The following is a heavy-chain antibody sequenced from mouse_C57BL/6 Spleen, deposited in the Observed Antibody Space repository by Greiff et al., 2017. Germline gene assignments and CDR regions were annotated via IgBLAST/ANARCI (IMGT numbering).Heavy chain of an antibody. CDR2: IYPSDSET. J-gene: IGHJ3*01. CDR1: GYTFSSYW. CDR3: ARRGIYYDYDEFAY. V-gene: IGHV1-61*01. Sequence: VQLQQSGAELVRPGSSVKLSCKASGYTFSSYWMDWVKQRPGQGLEWIGNIYPSDSETHYNQKFKDKATLTVDKSSSTAYMQLSSLTSEDSAVYYCARRGIYYDYDEFAYWGQGTLVTVSA. D-gene: IGHD2-4*01.